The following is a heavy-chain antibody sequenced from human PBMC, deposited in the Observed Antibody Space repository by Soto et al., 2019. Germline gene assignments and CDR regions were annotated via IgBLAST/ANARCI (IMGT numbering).Heavy chain of an antibody. CDR1: GDSISTSSSYY. J-gene: IGHJ6*03. D-gene: IGHD3-3*01. Sequence: SETLSLTCTVSGDSISTSSSYYWGWIRQPPGKGLEWIADMYYSGSTYYNPSLKSRVTISLETSKNQFSLKLSSVTAADMAVYYCARIKIVGILTYYMDVWGKGTTVTVSS. CDR2: MYYSGST. CDR3: ARIKIVGILTYYMDV. V-gene: IGHV4-39*01.